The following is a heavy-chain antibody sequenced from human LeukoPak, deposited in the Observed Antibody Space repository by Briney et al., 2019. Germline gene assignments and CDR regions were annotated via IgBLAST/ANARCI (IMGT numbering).Heavy chain of an antibody. V-gene: IGHV4-39*07. CDR2: IYFTGNT. J-gene: IGHJ6*03. Sequence: SETLSLTCTVSGDSINTDGYYWGWIRQPPGKGLEWIGSIYFTGNTNYNPSLRSRVTISVDTSKNQFSLKLNSVTAADTAVYFCARGTVYSSSPLHYYYYMDVWGKGATVTVSS. CDR3: ARGTVYSSSPLHYYYYMDV. CDR1: GDSINTDGYY. D-gene: IGHD6-6*01.